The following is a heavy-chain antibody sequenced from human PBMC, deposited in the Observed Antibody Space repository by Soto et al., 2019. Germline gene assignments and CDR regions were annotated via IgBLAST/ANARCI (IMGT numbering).Heavy chain of an antibody. V-gene: IGHV4-4*07. CDR2: IYGTETT. Sequence: QVQLQESGPGLVKPSETLSLTCTVSGGSINSHYWTWIRQPAGKGLEYIGRIYGTETTDYNPSLESRVSMSVDTSKNQFYLRLTSVTAADSAKYFCAREKDYYYSAMDVWGQGTTVAVSS. J-gene: IGHJ6*02. CDR3: AREKDYYYSAMDV. CDR1: GGSINSHY.